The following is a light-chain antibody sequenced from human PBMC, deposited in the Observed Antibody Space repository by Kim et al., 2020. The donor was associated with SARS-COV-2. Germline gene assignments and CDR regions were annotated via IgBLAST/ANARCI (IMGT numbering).Light chain of an antibody. J-gene: IGKJ2*01. CDR1: QSLVFTDGNTY. Sequence: DVVMTQSPPSLSVTLGQPASISCKSSQSLVFTDGNTYLNWIQQRPGHSPRRLIYRVSDRDSGVPDRFSGSGSGTDFTLKISRGEGENVGVYYGLQGSHWPHTFGQGTKLDI. V-gene: IGKV2-30*01. CDR2: RVS. CDR3: LQGSHWPHT.